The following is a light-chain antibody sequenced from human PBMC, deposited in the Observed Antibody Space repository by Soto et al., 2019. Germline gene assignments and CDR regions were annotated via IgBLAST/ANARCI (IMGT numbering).Light chain of an antibody. Sequence: IVMTQSPDSLAVSLGERATIHCKSSQSLLYSSNNKNYVAWYQQKPGQPPNLLIYWASTRESGFPDRFSGSESGTDFTLNISSLQAEDVAVYHCQQYYSTPFTFGGGTKVEIK. CDR2: WAS. J-gene: IGKJ4*01. CDR3: QQYYSTPFT. V-gene: IGKV4-1*01. CDR1: QSLLYSSNNKNY.